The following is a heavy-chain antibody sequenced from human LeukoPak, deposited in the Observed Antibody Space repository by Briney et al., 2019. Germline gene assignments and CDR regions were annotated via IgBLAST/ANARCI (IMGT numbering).Heavy chain of an antibody. CDR3: ARVGITIFGVVIIGDYFDY. CDR2: ISSSGSTI. CDR1: GFTFSDYY. D-gene: IGHD3-3*01. Sequence: GSLRLSCAASGFTFSDYYMSWIRQAPGKGPEWVSYISSSGSTIYYADSVKGRFTISRDNAKNSLYLQMNSLRAEDTAVYYCARVGITIFGVVIIGDYFDYWGQGTLVTVSS. J-gene: IGHJ4*02. V-gene: IGHV3-11*01.